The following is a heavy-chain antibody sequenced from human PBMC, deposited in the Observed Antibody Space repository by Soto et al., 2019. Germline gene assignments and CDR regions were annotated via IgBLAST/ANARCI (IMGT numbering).Heavy chain of an antibody. V-gene: IGHV5-51*01. CDR3: ARPTDCSSTSCSPFDY. Sequence: GESLKISCEGSGYSFINHWIAWVRQMPGRGLEWMGIIYPDDSDTRYSPSFQGQVTISTDKSISTAYLQWSSLEASDTAMYYCARPTDCSSTSCSPFDYWGQGTLVTVSS. CDR1: GYSFINHW. CDR2: IYPDDSDT. D-gene: IGHD2-2*01. J-gene: IGHJ4*02.